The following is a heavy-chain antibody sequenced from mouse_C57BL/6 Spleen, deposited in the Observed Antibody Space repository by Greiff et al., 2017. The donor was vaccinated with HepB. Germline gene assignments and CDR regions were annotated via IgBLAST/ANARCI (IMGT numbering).Heavy chain of an antibody. J-gene: IGHJ2*01. CDR3: ARHEEEGTTVVATGDVDY. Sequence: VQLQQSGAELVKPGASVKLSCKASGYTFTEYTIHWVKQRSGQGLEWIGWFYPGSGSIKYNEKFKDKATLTADKSSSTVYMELSRLTSEDSAVYFCARHEEEGTTVVATGDVDYWGQGATLTVSS. V-gene: IGHV1-62-2*01. CDR1: GYTFTEYT. D-gene: IGHD1-1*01. CDR2: FYPGSGSI.